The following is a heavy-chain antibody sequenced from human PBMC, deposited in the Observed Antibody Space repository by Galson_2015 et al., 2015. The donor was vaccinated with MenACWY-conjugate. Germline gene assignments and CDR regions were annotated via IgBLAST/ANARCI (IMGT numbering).Heavy chain of an antibody. Sequence: SSNCTVSGGSIRPYYWRWIRRATGTGMGWCGHMPYRGSYNYNTSLKGLVTMSDDTSKNQIYLHLRSVTAADTAVYFCASIYSSATSEAFDVWGQGTTVIISS. CDR1: GGSIRPYY. D-gene: IGHD2-21*01. CDR2: MPYRGSY. V-gene: IGHV4-59*01. J-gene: IGHJ3*01. CDR3: ASIYSSATSEAFDV.